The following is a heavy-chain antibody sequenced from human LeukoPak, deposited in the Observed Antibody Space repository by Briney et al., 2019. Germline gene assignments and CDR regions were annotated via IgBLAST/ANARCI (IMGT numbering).Heavy chain of an antibody. CDR1: GSTASGNN. CDR3: ARDYGSGSYYNVAFDY. J-gene: IGHJ4*02. CDR2: IWYDGSNK. Sequence: PGGSLRLSCAASGSTASGNNMSGFRRAPGKGRRGGAVIWYDGSNKYYADSVRGRFTISRDNSKNTLYLQMDSLRAEDTAVYYCARDYGSGSYYNVAFDYWGQGTLVTVSS. D-gene: IGHD3-10*01. V-gene: IGHV3-33*08.